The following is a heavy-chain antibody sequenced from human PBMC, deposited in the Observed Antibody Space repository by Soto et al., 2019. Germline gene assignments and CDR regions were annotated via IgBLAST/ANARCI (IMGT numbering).Heavy chain of an antibody. CDR3: ARDPSLAGWDV. D-gene: IGHD3-16*02. J-gene: IGHJ6*02. Sequence: GGSLRLSCAASGFTFSSYEMSWVRQAPGKGLEWVSYISSSGSTIYYADSVKGRFTISRDNAKNSLYLQMNSLRAEDTAVYYCARDPSLAGWDVWGQGTTVTVSS. V-gene: IGHV3-48*03. CDR2: ISSSGSTI. CDR1: GFTFSSYE.